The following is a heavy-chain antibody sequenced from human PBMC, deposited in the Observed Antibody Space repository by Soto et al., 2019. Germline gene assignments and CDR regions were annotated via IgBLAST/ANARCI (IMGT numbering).Heavy chain of an antibody. V-gene: IGHV1-18*01. D-gene: IGHD1-26*01. CDR3: ATVWELLPYYNYAMDV. CDR1: GYTFTNYG. Sequence: ASVKVSCKASGYTFTNYGISWVRQAPGQGLEWMGWINTYNGNTNHAQKLQGRVTMTTDTSASTAYMELSSLRSEDTAVYYCATVWELLPYYNYAMDVWGQGTTVTVSS. J-gene: IGHJ6*02. CDR2: INTYNGNT.